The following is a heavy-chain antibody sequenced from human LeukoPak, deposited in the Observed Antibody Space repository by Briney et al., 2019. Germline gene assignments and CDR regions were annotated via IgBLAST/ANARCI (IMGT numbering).Heavy chain of an antibody. CDR2: VGFSDDYT. J-gene: IGHJ6*03. CDR3: ARDNSFDAETRMVREPMDV. V-gene: IGHV3-23*01. D-gene: IGHD3-10*01. Sequence: GGSLRLSCAASGFTFSNYAMNWVRQAPGEGLEWVSSVGFSDDYTFYADSAKGRFTISRDNSKNTLYLQMDSLRAEGTAVYYCARDNSFDAETRMVREPMDVWGKGTTVTVSS. CDR1: GFTFSNYA.